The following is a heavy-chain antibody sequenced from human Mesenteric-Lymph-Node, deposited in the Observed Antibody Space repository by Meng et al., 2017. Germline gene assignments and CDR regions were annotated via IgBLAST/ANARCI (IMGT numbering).Heavy chain of an antibody. CDR2: ISYDGSNK. CDR3: AAGYPNAFDI. J-gene: IGHJ3*02. D-gene: IGHD5-12*01. V-gene: IGHV3-30*04. Sequence: GGSLRLSCAASGFTFSSYAMHWVRQAPGKGLEWVAVISYDGSNKYYADSVKGRFTISRDNSKNTLYLQMNSLRAEDTAVYYCAAGYPNAFDIWGQGTMVTVSS. CDR1: GFTFSSYA.